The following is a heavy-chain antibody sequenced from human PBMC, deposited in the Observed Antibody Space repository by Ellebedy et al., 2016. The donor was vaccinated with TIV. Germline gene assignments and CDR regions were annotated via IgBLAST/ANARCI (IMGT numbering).Heavy chain of an antibody. CDR1: GVSITYYY. J-gene: IGHJ4*02. D-gene: IGHD3-3*01. V-gene: IGHV4-59*01. CDR3: ARDGGRGYYTIDY. CDR2: ISDSGST. Sequence: MPSETLSLTCTVSGVSITYYYWSWIRQSPGKGLEWIGYISDSGSTNYNPSLKSRVTISVDTSKSQFFLKLNSVTAADTAVYFCARDGGRGYYTIDYWGQGTLVTVSS.